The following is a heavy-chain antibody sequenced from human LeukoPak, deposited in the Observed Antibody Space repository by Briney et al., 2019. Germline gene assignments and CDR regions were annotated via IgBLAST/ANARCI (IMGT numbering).Heavy chain of an antibody. V-gene: IGHV5-51*01. J-gene: IGHJ4*02. CDR3: ERLHDSRADY. D-gene: IGHD3-22*01. Sequence: GESLKISCKGSGYSFTTYWIGWVRQMPGKGLQWMGIIYPGDSNTRYSPSFQGQVTISADKSIRTAYLQWSSLKASDTAMYYCERLHDSRADYWGQGTLVTVSS. CDR1: GYSFTTYW. CDR2: IYPGDSNT.